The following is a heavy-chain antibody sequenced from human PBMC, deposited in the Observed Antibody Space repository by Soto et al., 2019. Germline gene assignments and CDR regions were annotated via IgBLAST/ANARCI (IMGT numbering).Heavy chain of an antibody. V-gene: IGHV4-59*08. CDR3: ARHQGENDYIWGSYRYTVSYFDY. Sequence: SETLSLTCTVSGGSFSTYYWSWIRQSPGKGLEWIGYVYYSGSTTYNPSLESRVTISVDTSKNQFSLKLSSVTAADTAVYYCARHQGENDYIWGSYRYTVSYFDYWGQGTLVTVSS. J-gene: IGHJ4*02. CDR1: GGSFSTYY. D-gene: IGHD3-16*02. CDR2: VYYSGST.